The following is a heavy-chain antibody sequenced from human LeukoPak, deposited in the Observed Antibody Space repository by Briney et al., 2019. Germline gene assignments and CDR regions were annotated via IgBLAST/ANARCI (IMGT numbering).Heavy chain of an antibody. J-gene: IGHJ4*02. V-gene: IGHV3-23*01. Sequence: PGGSLRLSCAASGFTFSSYVMNWVRQAPGKGLEWVSAIRGDDGRTYYADSVKGRFTISRDNSKNTLYLQMNSLSAEDTAVYYCARDLATVLGYCSGGSCYPDSWGQGTLVTVSS. CDR3: ARDLATVLGYCSGGSCYPDS. CDR2: IRGDDGRT. D-gene: IGHD2-15*01. CDR1: GFTFSSYV.